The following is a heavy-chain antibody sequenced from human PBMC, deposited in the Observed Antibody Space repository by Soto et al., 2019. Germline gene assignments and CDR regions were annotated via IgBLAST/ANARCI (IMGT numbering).Heavy chain of an antibody. J-gene: IGHJ6*02. CDR2: MYHTGST. V-gene: IGHV4-4*02. CDR1: GDSISSNKW. Sequence: SETLSLTCAVSGDSISSNKWWSWVRQPPEKGLEWIGEMYHTGSTNYNPSLKSRATMAVDTSKNQFSLNLNSVTAADTAVYYCARHLIVGSATSKFYYGMDVWGQGTTVTVSS. D-gene: IGHD1-26*01. CDR3: ARHLIVGSATSKFYYGMDV.